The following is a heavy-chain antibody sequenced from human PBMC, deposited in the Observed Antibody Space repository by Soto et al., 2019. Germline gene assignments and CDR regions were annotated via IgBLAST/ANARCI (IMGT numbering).Heavy chain of an antibody. V-gene: IGHV1-24*01. Sequence: ASVKVSCKVSGYTLTELSMHWVRQAPGKGLEWMGGFDPEDGETIYAQKFQGRVTMTEDTSTDTAYMELSSLRSEDTAVYYCATGSWVDTAMVRVFDYWGQGTLVTVSS. CDR2: FDPEDGET. CDR1: GYTLTELS. D-gene: IGHD5-18*01. J-gene: IGHJ4*02. CDR3: ATGSWVDTAMVRVFDY.